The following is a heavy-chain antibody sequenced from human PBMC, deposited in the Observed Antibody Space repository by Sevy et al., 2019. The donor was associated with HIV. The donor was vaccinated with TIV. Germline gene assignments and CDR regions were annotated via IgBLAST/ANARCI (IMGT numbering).Heavy chain of an antibody. Sequence: SETLSLTCIVSGGSISSSSYYWGWIRQPPGKGLEWIGSNYYSGNTYYNPSLKSRVTISVDTSKKQFSLKLSSVTAADTAVYYCSTRLGYCSGSSCYPPEYIHHWGQGTLVTVSS. CDR3: STRLGYCSGSSCYPPEYIHH. CDR1: GGSISSSSYY. D-gene: IGHD2-15*01. V-gene: IGHV4-39*01. J-gene: IGHJ1*01. CDR2: NYYSGNT.